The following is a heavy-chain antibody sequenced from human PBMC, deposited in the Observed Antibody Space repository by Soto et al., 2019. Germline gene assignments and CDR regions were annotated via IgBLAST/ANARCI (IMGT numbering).Heavy chain of an antibody. CDR1: GYTFTSYA. J-gene: IGHJ5*02. V-gene: IGHV1-3*01. CDR2: INAGNGNT. Sequence: QVQLVQSGAEVKKPGASVKVSCKASGYTFTSYAMHWVRQAPGQRLEWMGWINAGNGNTKYSQKFQGRVTITRDTSASTAYMELSSLRSEDTAVYYCAREGGQLEFDPWGQGTLVTVSS. D-gene: IGHD3-3*01. CDR3: AREGGQLEFDP.